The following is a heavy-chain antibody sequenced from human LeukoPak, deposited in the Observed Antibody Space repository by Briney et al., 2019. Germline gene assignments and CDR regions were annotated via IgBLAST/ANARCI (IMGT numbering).Heavy chain of an antibody. V-gene: IGHV1-69*13. Sequence: SMKVSCRASGGTFSSYAISWVRQAPGQGLEWMGGIIPIFGTANYAQKFQGRVTITADESTSTAYMELSSLRSEDTAVYYCARRPGVVGDWFDPWGQGTLVTVSS. CDR1: GGTFSSYA. CDR2: IIPIFGTA. CDR3: ARRPGVVGDWFDP. J-gene: IGHJ5*02. D-gene: IGHD1-26*01.